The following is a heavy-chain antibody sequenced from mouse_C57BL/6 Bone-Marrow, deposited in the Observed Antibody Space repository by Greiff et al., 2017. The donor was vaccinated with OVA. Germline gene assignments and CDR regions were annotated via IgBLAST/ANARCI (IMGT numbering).Heavy chain of an antibody. D-gene: IGHD1-1*01. CDR3: ARSFITTVVAGAMDY. J-gene: IGHJ4*01. Sequence: QVQLKQPGAELVMPGASVKLSCKASGYTFTSYWMHWVKQRPGQGLEWIGEIDPSDSYNNYNQKFKGKSTLTVDKSSSTAYMQLSSLTSEDSAVYYCARSFITTVVAGAMDYWGQGTSVTVSS. CDR2: IDPSDSYN. V-gene: IGHV1-69*01. CDR1: GYTFTSYW.